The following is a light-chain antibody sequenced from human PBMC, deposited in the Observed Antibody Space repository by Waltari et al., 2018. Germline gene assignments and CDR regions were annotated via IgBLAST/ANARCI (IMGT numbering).Light chain of an antibody. V-gene: IGKV1-39*01. J-gene: IGKJ1*01. Sequence: DIQMTQSPSSLSASVGDRVSITCRATQSISRYLNWYQQKPGEAPKLLLYEASSSQSGVPSRFSGSGSGTHFTLTISSLQPEDFAIYYCQQSYSSPWTFGQGTKVEI. CDR2: EAS. CDR3: QQSYSSPWT. CDR1: QSISRY.